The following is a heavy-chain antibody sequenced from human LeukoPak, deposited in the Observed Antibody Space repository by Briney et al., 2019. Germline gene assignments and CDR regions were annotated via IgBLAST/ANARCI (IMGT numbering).Heavy chain of an antibody. CDR1: GFTFSSYW. J-gene: IGHJ3*02. CDR2: IKQDGSEK. Sequence: PGGSLRLSCAASGFTFSSYWMSWVRQAPGKGLEWVANIKQDGSEKYYVDSVKGRFTISRDNAKNSLYLQMNSLRAEDTAVYYCARRRGGGYADAFDIWGQGTMVTVSS. CDR3: ARRRGGGYADAFDI. D-gene: IGHD3-16*01. V-gene: IGHV3-7*01.